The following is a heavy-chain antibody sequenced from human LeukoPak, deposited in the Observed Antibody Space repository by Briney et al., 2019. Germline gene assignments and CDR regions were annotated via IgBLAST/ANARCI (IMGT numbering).Heavy chain of an antibody. CDR2: INHSGST. J-gene: IGHJ4*02. V-gene: IGHV4-34*01. Sequence: SETLSLTCAVYGGSFSGYYWSWIRQPPGKGLEWIGEINHSGSTNYNPSLKSRVTISVDTSKNQFSLRLSSVTAADTAVYYCARKALGLSLWGQGTLVTVSS. D-gene: IGHD3-16*02. CDR3: ARKALGLSL. CDR1: GGSFSGYY.